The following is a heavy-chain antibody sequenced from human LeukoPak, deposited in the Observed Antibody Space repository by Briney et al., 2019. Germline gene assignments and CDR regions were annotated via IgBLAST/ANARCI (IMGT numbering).Heavy chain of an antibody. D-gene: IGHD6-13*01. J-gene: IGHJ4*02. CDR3: ARGWRSSWYATNYYFDY. Sequence: ASVKVSCKASGYTFTKYGITWVRQAPGQGLEWMGWISTYNGNTNYAQKLQGRVTMTTDTSTSTAYMELRSLISDDAAVYYCARGWRSSWYATNYYFDYWGQGTLVTVSS. V-gene: IGHV1-18*01. CDR2: ISTYNGNT. CDR1: GYTFTKYG.